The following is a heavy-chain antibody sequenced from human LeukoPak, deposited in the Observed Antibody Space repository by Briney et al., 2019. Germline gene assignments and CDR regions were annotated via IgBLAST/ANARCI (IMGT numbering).Heavy chain of an antibody. Sequence: PSETLSLTCTVSGGSISSSSYYWGWIRQPPGKGLEWIGSIYYSGSTYYNPSLKSRVTISVDTSKNQFSLKLSSVTAADTAVYYCVCDLTGDEGDYWGQGTLVTVSS. V-gene: IGHV4-39*07. J-gene: IGHJ4*02. D-gene: IGHD7-27*01. CDR3: VCDLTGDEGDY. CDR1: GGSISSSSYY. CDR2: IYYSGST.